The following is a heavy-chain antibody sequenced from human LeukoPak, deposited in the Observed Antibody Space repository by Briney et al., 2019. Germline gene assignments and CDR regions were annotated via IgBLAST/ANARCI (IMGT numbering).Heavy chain of an antibody. CDR2: IYYSGRT. CDR1: GGSISSRSYY. D-gene: IGHD1-26*01. CDR3: ARGGFGSRRYIPTYLDY. Sequence: TSSETLSLTCTVSGGSISSRSYYWGWIRQPPGKGLEWIGSIYYSGRTYYNPSLKRRVSISVETCKNQFSLKLSTVTAADTAVYYCARGGFGSRRYIPTYLDYWGEGTLVTVSS. V-gene: IGHV4-39*07. J-gene: IGHJ4*02.